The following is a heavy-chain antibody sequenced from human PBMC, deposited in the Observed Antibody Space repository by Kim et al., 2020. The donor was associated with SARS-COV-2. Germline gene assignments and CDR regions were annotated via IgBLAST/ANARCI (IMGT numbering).Heavy chain of an antibody. J-gene: IGHJ2*01. CDR2: IKTDGTGTDT. D-gene: IGHD3-10*01. Sequence: GGSLRLSCAASGFTFSNYWMHWVRQVPGKGLVWVSRIKTDGTGTDTIYPDSVKGRFTISRDNAKNTLYIEMSNLRVEDTAVYYCTRSDIGDWHFDLWDRGTLVTVS. CDR3: TRSDIGDWHFDL. CDR1: GFTFSNYW. V-gene: IGHV3-74*01.